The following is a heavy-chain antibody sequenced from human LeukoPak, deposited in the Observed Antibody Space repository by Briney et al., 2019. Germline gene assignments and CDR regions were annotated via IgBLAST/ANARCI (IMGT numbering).Heavy chain of an antibody. V-gene: IGHV3-49*04. J-gene: IGHJ4*02. CDR3: TSGSKTYSGYDGVY. CDR2: IRSKTYGGTT. Sequence: GGSLRLSCTASGFTFGDYAMSWVRQAPGKGLEWVGFIRSKTYGGTTEYAASVKGRFTVSRDDSKSIGYLQMNSLKTEDTAVYYCTSGSKTYSGYDGVYWGQGARLTVSS. CDR1: GFTFGDYA. D-gene: IGHD5-12*01.